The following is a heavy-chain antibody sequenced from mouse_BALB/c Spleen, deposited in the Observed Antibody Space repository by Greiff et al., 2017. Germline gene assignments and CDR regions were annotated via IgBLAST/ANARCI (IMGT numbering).Heavy chain of an antibody. D-gene: IGHD1-1*01. CDR1: GYTFTDYA. V-gene: IGHV1-67*01. CDR2: ISTYYGNT. J-gene: IGHJ4*01. Sequence: QVQLQQSGPELVRPGVSVKISCKGSGYTFTDYAMHWVKQSHAKSLEWIGVISTYYGNTNYNQKFKGKATMTVDKSSSTAYMELARLTSEDSAIYYCARDYGSSLYAMDCWGQGTSVTVSS. CDR3: ARDYGSSLYAMDC.